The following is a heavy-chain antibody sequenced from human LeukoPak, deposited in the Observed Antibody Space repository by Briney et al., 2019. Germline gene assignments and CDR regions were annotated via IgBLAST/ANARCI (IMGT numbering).Heavy chain of an antibody. J-gene: IGHJ6*03. V-gene: IGHV1-69*13. CDR1: GYTFTSYY. Sequence: SVKVSCKASGYTFTSYYMHWVRQAPGQGLEWMGGIIPIFGTANYAQKFQGRVTITADESTSTAYMELSSLRSEDTAVYYCAKGAKSNDYYYYYMDVWGKGTTVTISS. CDR3: AKGAKSNDYYYYYMDV. CDR2: IIPIFGTA. D-gene: IGHD3-16*01.